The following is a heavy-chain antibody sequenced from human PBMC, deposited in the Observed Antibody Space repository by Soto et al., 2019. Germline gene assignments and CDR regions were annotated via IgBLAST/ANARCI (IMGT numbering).Heavy chain of an antibody. D-gene: IGHD2-21*02. CDR1: GGSISGGSFY. J-gene: IGHJ5*02. V-gene: IGHV4-31*03. CDR3: ARNVVVTAIHGP. CDR2: ISYSGNT. Sequence: ILSLTCTVSGGSISGGSFYWSWIRQHPGKGLEWIGYISYSGNTYYNASLQSRISMSLDSSKNQFSLTLSSVTAADTAVYYCARNVVVTAIHGPWGQGTLVTVSS.